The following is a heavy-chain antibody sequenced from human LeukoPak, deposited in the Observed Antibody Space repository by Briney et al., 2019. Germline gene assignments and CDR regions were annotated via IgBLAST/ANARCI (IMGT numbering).Heavy chain of an antibody. Sequence: GGSLRLSCAASGFTFSSYAMSWVRQAPGKGLEWVSAISGSGGSTYYTDSVKGRFTISRDNSKDTLFMQMNSLRAEDTAVYYCAKGQSTIATRSFDSWGQGTLVTVSS. V-gene: IGHV3-23*01. J-gene: IGHJ4*02. CDR2: ISGSGGST. CDR3: AKGQSTIATRSFDS. CDR1: GFTFSSYA. D-gene: IGHD6-6*01.